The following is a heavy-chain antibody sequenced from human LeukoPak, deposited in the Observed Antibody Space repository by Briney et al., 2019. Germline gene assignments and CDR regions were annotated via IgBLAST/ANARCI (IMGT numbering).Heavy chain of an antibody. CDR3: ARVGDYKNFDY. V-gene: IGHV4-38-2*02. Sequence: SETLSLTCTVSGGSISSNYYWGWIRQPPGRGLEWIGSIYRSGSTYYNPSLKSRVTMSVDTSKNQFSLKLSSVTAADTAVYYCARVGDYKNFDYWGQGTLVTVSS. J-gene: IGHJ4*02. CDR1: GGSISSNYY. D-gene: IGHD4-17*01. CDR2: IYRSGST.